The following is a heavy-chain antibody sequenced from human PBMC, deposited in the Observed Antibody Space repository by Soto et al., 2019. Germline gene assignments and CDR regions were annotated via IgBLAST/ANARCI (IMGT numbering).Heavy chain of an antibody. V-gene: IGHV4-59*01. D-gene: IGHD2-21*02. CDR3: ARDRLAYCGGDCYSNWFDP. J-gene: IGHJ5*02. Sequence: SETLSLTCTVSGGSISSAYWSWIRQPPGQGLEWIGYIYYSGSTNYNPSLKSRVTISVDTSKNQFSLKLSSVTAADTAVYYCARDRLAYCGGDCYSNWFDPWGQGTLVTVS. CDR2: IYYSGST. CDR1: GGSISSAY.